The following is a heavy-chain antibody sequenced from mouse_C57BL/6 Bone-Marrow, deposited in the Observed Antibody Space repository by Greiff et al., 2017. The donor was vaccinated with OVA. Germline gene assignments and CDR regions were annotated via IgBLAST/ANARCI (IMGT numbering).Heavy chain of an antibody. CDR1: GFTFTDYY. V-gene: IGHV7-3*01. D-gene: IGHD1-1*01. CDR3: ARSYYYGSSWFAY. CDR2: IRNKANGYTT. Sequence: DVHLVESGGGLVQPGGSLSLSCAASGFTFTDYYMSWVRQPPGKALEWLGFIRNKANGYTTEYSASVKGRFTISRDNSQSILYLQMNALRAEDSATYYCARSYYYGSSWFAYWGQGTLVTVSA. J-gene: IGHJ3*01.